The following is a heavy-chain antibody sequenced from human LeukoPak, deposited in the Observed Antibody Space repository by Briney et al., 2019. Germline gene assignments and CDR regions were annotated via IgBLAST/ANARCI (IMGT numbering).Heavy chain of an antibody. J-gene: IGHJ4*02. CDR3: ALFPRLGELWGYFDY. CDR1: GFTFSSYE. CDR2: IYYSGST. D-gene: IGHD3-16*01. V-gene: IGHV4-59*12. Sequence: PGGSLRLSCAASGFTFSSYEMNWVRQAPGKGLEWIGYIYYSGSTNYNPSLKSRVTISVETSKNEFSLKLSSVTAADTAVYYCALFPRLGELWGYFDYWGQGTLVTVSS.